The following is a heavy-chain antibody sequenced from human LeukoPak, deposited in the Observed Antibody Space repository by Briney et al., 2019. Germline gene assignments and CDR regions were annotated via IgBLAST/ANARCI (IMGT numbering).Heavy chain of an antibody. CDR2: IYYGGST. Sequence: PSETLSLTCTVSGGSISSYYWSWIRQPPGRGLEWIGYIYYGGSTNYNPSLKSRVTISVDTSKNQFSLKLSSVTAADTAVYYCASEGKYYFDYWGQGTLVTVSS. D-gene: IGHD3-10*01. CDR1: GGSISSYY. V-gene: IGHV4-59*01. J-gene: IGHJ4*02. CDR3: ASEGKYYFDY.